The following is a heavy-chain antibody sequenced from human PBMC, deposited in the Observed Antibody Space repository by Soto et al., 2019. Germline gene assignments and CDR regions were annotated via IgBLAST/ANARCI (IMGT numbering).Heavy chain of an antibody. Sequence: QVQLVESGGGVVQPGRSLRLSCAASGFTFSSYGMHWVRQAPGKGLEWVAVIWYDGSNKYYADSVKGRFTISRDNSKNTLYLQMNSPRAEDTAVYYCASGDYDFWSGPPQYGMDVWGQGTTVTVSS. CDR1: GFTFSSYG. J-gene: IGHJ6*02. V-gene: IGHV3-33*01. D-gene: IGHD3-3*01. CDR3: ASGDYDFWSGPPQYGMDV. CDR2: IWYDGSNK.